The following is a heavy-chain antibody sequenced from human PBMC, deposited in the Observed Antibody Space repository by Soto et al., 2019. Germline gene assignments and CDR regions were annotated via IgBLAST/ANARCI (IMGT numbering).Heavy chain of an antibody. V-gene: IGHV4-59*08. CDR2: IYYSGST. J-gene: IGHJ4*02. D-gene: IGHD3-3*02. CDR3: ARRSRHYYFDY. Sequence: SETLSLTCTVSGGSISSYYWSWIRQPPGKGLEWIGYIYYSGSTNYNPSLKSRVTISVDTSKNQFSLKLSSVTAADTAVYYCARRSRHYYFDYWGQGTLVTVSS. CDR1: GGSISSYY.